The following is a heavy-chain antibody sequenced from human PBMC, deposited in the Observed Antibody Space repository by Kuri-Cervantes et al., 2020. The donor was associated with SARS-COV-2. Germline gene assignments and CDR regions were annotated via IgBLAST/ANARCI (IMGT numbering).Heavy chain of an antibody. Sequence: ASVKVSCKASGYTFTGYYMHWVRQAPGQGLEWMGIINPSGGSTSYAQKFQGRVTMTKDTSTSIVYMELSSLRSEDTAVYYCARDAQPSTFDRYYDSSGYYYGVAFDIWGQGTMVTVSS. D-gene: IGHD3-22*01. CDR3: ARDAQPSTFDRYYDSSGYYYGVAFDI. CDR1: GYTFTGYY. V-gene: IGHV1-46*01. J-gene: IGHJ3*02. CDR2: INPSGGST.